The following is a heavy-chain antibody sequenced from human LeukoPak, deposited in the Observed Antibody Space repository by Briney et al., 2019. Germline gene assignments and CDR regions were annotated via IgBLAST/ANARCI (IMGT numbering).Heavy chain of an antibody. D-gene: IGHD5-18*01. CDR2: IGNTET. J-gene: IGHJ4*02. Sequence: PGGSLRLSCATSGFPFETTAMSWVRQAPGKGLEWVATIGNTETFYADSVTGRFTISRDYSKNTVNLQMNRLRVEDTAIYYCAKDWIQLTRVFDCFDSSGQGTLVTVSS. CDR3: AKDWIQLTRVFDCFDS. V-gene: IGHV3-23*01. CDR1: GFPFETTA.